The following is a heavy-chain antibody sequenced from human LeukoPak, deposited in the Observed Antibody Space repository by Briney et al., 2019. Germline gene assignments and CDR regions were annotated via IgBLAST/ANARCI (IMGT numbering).Heavy chain of an antibody. CDR3: ARRMNRWYCSGGSCDEYFQH. D-gene: IGHD2-15*01. Sequence: PSETLSLTCAVYGVSFSGYYWSWIRQPPGKGLVWRVEINHSGSTNYNPSLKSRVTISVDTSNNQISPKLSTVTAADTAVYYCARRMNRWYCSGGSCDEYFQHWGQGTLVTVSS. CDR2: INHSGST. J-gene: IGHJ1*01. V-gene: IGHV4-34*01. CDR1: GVSFSGYY.